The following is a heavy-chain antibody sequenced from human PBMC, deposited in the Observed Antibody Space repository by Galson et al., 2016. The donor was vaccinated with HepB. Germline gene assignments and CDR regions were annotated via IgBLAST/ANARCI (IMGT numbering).Heavy chain of an antibody. CDR1: GYSFTSYW. CDR2: IYPGDSDT. D-gene: IGHD2-15*01. J-gene: IGHJ4*02. CDR3: ARLPRGVVVVASYFDY. Sequence: QSGAEVKKPGESLKISCKDSGYSFTSYWIGWVRQMPGKGLEWMGIIYPGDSDTRYSPSFQGQVTISADKSISTAYLQWGSLKASDTAMYYCARLPRGVVVVASYFDYWGQGTLVTVSS. V-gene: IGHV5-51*01.